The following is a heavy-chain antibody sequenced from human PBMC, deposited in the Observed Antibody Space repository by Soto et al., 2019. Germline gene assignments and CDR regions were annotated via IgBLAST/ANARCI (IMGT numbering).Heavy chain of an antibody. Sequence: GASVKVSCKASGGTFSSYAISWVRQAPGQGLEWMGGIIPIFGTANYAQKLQGRVTITADKSTSTAYMELSSLRSEDTAVYYCARDLLRRGYSGYDDYYYYYGMDVWGQGTTVTVSS. CDR3: ARDLLRRGYSGYDDYYYYYGMDV. CDR1: GGTFSSYA. V-gene: IGHV1-69*06. CDR2: IIPIFGTA. J-gene: IGHJ6*02. D-gene: IGHD5-12*01.